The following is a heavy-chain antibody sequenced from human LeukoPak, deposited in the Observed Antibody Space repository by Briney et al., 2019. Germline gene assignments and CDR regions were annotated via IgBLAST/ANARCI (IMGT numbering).Heavy chain of an antibody. CDR2: ISYDGSNK. D-gene: IGHD3-22*01. CDR1: GFTFSSYG. V-gene: IGHV3-30*18. CDR3: AKEGGQYYDSSGYYSTDY. J-gene: IGHJ4*02. Sequence: PGGSLRLSCAASGFTFSSYGMHWVRQAPGKGLEWVAVISYDGSNKYYADSVKGRFTISRDNSKNTLYLQTNSLRAEDTAVYYCAKEGGQYYDSSGYYSTDYWGQGTLVTVSS.